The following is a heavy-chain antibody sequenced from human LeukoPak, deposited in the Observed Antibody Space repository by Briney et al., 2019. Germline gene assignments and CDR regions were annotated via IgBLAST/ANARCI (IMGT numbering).Heavy chain of an antibody. CDR2: IYYSGST. CDR1: GGSISSGDYY. CDR3: ARGGRALGWFDP. J-gene: IGHJ5*02. D-gene: IGHD3-3*02. Sequence: SQTLSLTCTVSGGSISSGDYYWSWLRQPPGKGLEWIGYIYYSGSTYYNPSLKSRVTISVDTSKNQFSLKLSSVTAADTAVYYCARGGRALGWFDPWGQGTLVTVSS. V-gene: IGHV4-30-4*01.